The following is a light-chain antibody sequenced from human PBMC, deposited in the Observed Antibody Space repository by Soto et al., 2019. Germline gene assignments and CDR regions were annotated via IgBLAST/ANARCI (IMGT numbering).Light chain of an antibody. J-gene: IGKJ4*01. CDR2: AAS. CDR3: QQLGT. V-gene: IGKV1-9*01. Sequence: IQLTQSPSSLSASVGDRVTITCRASQGISSYVAWYQQKRGKAPKLLMYAASTLQSGVPSRFSGSGSGTDFTLNISSLQHEDFANYDCQQLGTFGGGTKVEIK. CDR1: QGISSY.